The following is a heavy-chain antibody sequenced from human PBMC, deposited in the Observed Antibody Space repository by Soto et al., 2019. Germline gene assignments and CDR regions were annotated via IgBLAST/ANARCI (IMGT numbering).Heavy chain of an antibody. V-gene: IGHV3-66*01. Sequence: EVQLVESGGGLVQPGGSLRLSCAASGFTVSSNYMSWVRQAPGKGLEWVSVIYSGGSTYYADSVKGRFTISRDNSKNTLYLQMNSLRAEDTAVYYCARDYVPFGELFVSGGDPRSYMDVWGQGTTVTVSS. D-gene: IGHD3-10*01. CDR1: GFTVSSNY. J-gene: IGHJ6*02. CDR2: IYSGGST. CDR3: ARDYVPFGELFVSGGDPRSYMDV.